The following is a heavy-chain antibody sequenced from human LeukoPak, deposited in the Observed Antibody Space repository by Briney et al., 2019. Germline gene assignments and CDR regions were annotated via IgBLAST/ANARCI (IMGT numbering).Heavy chain of an antibody. J-gene: IGHJ6*02. D-gene: IGHD2-15*01. CDR1: GGTFSRFT. Sequence: SVKVSCKASGGTFSRFTISWVRQAPGQGLEWMGGIIPIFGTANYAQKFQGRVTMTTDTSTSTAYMELRSLRSDDTAVYYCARDVVNIVVVVAATPRYYYGMDVWGQGTTVTVSS. V-gene: IGHV1-69*05. CDR2: IIPIFGTA. CDR3: ARDVVNIVVVVAATPRYYYGMDV.